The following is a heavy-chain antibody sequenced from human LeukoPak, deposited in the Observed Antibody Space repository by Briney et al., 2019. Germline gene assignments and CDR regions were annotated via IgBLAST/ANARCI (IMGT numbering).Heavy chain of an antibody. D-gene: IGHD6-19*01. CDR1: GFTFDDYA. J-gene: IGHJ4*02. Sequence: PGRSLRLSCAASGFTFDDYAMHWVRQAPGKGLEWVSGISWNSGSIGYADSVKGRFTISRDNAKNSLYLQMNSLRAEDMALYYCAKDSPYSSGWYLDYWGQGTLVTVSS. V-gene: IGHV3-9*03. CDR3: AKDSPYSSGWYLDY. CDR2: ISWNSGSI.